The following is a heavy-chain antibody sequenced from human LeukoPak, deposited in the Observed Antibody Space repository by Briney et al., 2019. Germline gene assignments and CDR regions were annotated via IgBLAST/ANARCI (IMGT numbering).Heavy chain of an antibody. Sequence: GGSLRLSCAASGFTFSSYAMSWVRQAPGKGLEWVANIKQDGSEKYYVGSVKGRFTISRDNAKNSLYLQMSSLRAEDTAAYYCARGRWGSGYYFDYWGQGTLVTVSS. D-gene: IGHD6-25*01. CDR3: ARGRWGSGYYFDY. CDR1: GFTFSSYA. V-gene: IGHV3-7*01. CDR2: IKQDGSEK. J-gene: IGHJ4*02.